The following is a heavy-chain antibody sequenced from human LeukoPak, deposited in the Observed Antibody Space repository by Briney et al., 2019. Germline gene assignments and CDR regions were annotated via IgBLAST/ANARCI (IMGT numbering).Heavy chain of an antibody. CDR3: ARLEDCSSTSCYGSLDY. J-gene: IGHJ4*02. V-gene: IGHV1-2*02. D-gene: IGHD2-2*01. CDR1: GYTFTGYY. CDR2: INPNSGGT. Sequence: ASVKVSCKASGYTFTGYYMHWVRQAPGQGLEWMGWINPNSGGTNYAQKFQGRVTMTRDTSISTAYMELSRLRSDDTAAYYCARLEDCSSTSCYGSLDYWGQGTLVTVSS.